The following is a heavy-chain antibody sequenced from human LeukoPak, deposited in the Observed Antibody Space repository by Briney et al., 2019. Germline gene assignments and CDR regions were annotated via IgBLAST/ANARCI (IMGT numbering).Heavy chain of an antibody. CDR3: ARHRGRWYSGSYESFDY. CDR2: IYYSGST. Sequence: PSETLSLTCTVSGGXISSYYCSWIRQPPGKGLEWSGFIYYSGSTNNKPSLESRVTISVDTSKDQFSLKLSSVTAADRAVYYCARHRGRWYSGSYESFDYWGQGTLVTVSS. J-gene: IGHJ4*02. D-gene: IGHD1-26*01. CDR1: GGXISSYY. V-gene: IGHV4-59*08.